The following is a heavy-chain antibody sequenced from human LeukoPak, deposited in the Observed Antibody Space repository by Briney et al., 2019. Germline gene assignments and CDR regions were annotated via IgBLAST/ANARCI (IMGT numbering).Heavy chain of an antibody. D-gene: IGHD3-22*01. J-gene: IGHJ3*02. CDR1: GGSISSYY. V-gene: IGHV4-59*01. CDR3: ARERDSSGFDAFDI. CDR2: IYYSGST. Sequence: PSETLSLTCTVSGGSISSYYWSWIRQPPGKGLEWIGYIYYSGSTNYSPSLKSRVTISVDTSKNQFSLKLSSVTAADTAVYYCARERDSSGFDAFDIWGQGTMVTVSS.